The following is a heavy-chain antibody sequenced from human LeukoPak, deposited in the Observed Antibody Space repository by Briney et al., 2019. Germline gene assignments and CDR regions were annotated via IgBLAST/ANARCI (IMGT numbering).Heavy chain of an antibody. J-gene: IGHJ4*02. CDR2: IYYSGST. D-gene: IGHD2-15*01. CDR1: GGSISSSSYY. V-gene: IGHV4-39*07. CDR3: ARVGGYCSGGSCSY. Sequence: SETLSLTCTVSGGSISSSSYYWGWIRQPPGKGLEWIGSIYYSGSTYYNPSLKSRVTISVDTSKNQFSLKLSSVTAADTAVYYCARVGGYCSGGSCSYWGQGTLVTVSS.